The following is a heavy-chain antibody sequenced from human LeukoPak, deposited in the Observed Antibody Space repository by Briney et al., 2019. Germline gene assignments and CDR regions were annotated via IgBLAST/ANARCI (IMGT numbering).Heavy chain of an antibody. D-gene: IGHD3-10*01. J-gene: IGHJ4*02. CDR3: VRGGGLLDY. CDR2: ISPDESEK. Sequence: GGSLRLCCAASGFIFSSSWMGWIRQAPGKGLEWVANISPDESEKYYVDSVKGRFSISRDNADNPLFLQMNSLRTEDAAVYYCVRGGGLLDYWGQGTLVTVSS. V-gene: IGHV3-7*04. CDR1: GFIFSSSW.